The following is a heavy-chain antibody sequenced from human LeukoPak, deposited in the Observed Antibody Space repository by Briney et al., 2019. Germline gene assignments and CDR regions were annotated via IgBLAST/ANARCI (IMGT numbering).Heavy chain of an antibody. J-gene: IGHJ4*02. CDR2: INHSGST. CDR3: ARSRGYSYGYGWGYFDY. CDR1: GGSFSGYY. Sequence: PSETLSLTCAVYGGSFSGYYWSWIRQPPGKGLEWIGEINHSGSTNYNPSLKSRVTISVDTSKNQFSLELSSVTAADTAVYYCARSRGYSYGYGWGYFDYWGQGTLVTVSS. V-gene: IGHV4-34*01. D-gene: IGHD5-18*01.